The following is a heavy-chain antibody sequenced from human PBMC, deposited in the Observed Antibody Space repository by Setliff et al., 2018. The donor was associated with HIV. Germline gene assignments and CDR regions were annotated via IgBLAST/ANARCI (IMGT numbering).Heavy chain of an antibody. J-gene: IGHJ5*02. D-gene: IGHD5-18*01. CDR2: ISSRGTTI. Sequence: GGSLRLSCATSGFTFSSYEMNWVRQAPGKGPEWVSYISSRGTTIYYADSVQGRFTISRDNAKNSLYLQMNSLRAEDTAVYYCARAMVAGSGYWFDPWGQGTLVTVS. V-gene: IGHV3-48*03. CDR3: ARAMVAGSGYWFDP. CDR1: GFTFSSYE.